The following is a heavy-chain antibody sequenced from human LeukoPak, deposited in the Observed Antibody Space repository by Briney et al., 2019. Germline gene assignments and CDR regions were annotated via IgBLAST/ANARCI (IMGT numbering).Heavy chain of an antibody. CDR3: ARGGTRFIYCSSTSCKNYMDV. V-gene: IGHV4-34*01. Sequence: SETLSLTCAVYGGSFSGCYWSWIRQPPGKGLEWIGEINHSGSTNYNPSLKSRVTISVDTSKNQFSLKLSSVTAADTAVYYCARGGTRFIYCSSTSCKNYMDVWGKGTTVTVSS. CDR2: INHSGST. D-gene: IGHD2-2*01. J-gene: IGHJ6*03. CDR1: GGSFSGCY.